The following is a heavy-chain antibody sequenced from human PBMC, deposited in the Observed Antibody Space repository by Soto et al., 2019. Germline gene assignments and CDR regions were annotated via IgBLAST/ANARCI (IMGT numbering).Heavy chain of an antibody. D-gene: IGHD3-3*01. Sequence: ASVKVSCKASGYTFTSYAMHWVRQAPGQRLEWMGWINAGNGNTKYSQKFQGRVTITRDTSASTAYMELSSLRSEDTAVYYCARGCRRDQQNGYAYYGFWSTRYYYYGMDVWGRRTTVTVCS. CDR2: INAGNGNT. CDR1: GYTFTSYA. CDR3: ARGCRRDQQNGYAYYGFWSTRYYYYGMDV. V-gene: IGHV1-3*01. J-gene: IGHJ6*01.